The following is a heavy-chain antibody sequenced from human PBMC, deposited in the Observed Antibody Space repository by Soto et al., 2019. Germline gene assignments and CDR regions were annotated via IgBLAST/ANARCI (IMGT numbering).Heavy chain of an antibody. V-gene: IGHV3-23*01. D-gene: IGHD6-13*01. J-gene: IGHJ6*02. CDR1: GFTFSSYA. Sequence: GGSLRLSCAASGFTFSSYAMSWVRQAPGKGLEWVSVISGSGGTTYYADSVKGRFTISRDNSKNTLYLQMNSLRAEDTAVYYCARDSENNLQYSSSLYGGGWGYYGMDVWGQGTTVTVSS. CDR3: ARDSENNLQYSSSLYGGGWGYYGMDV. CDR2: ISGSGGTT.